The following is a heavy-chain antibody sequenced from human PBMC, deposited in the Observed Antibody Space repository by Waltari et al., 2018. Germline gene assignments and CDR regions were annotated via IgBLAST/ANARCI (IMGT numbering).Heavy chain of an antibody. CDR2: IYTSGST. CDR3: ARVVVPAASPYYYYYMDV. J-gene: IGHJ6*03. D-gene: IGHD2-2*01. CDR1: GGSISSYY. V-gene: IGHV4-4*07. Sequence: QVQLQESGPGLVKPSETLSLTCTVSGGSISSYYWSWIRQPAGKGLEWIGRIYTSGSTNYTPSLKSRVTMSVDTSKNQFSLKLSAVTAADTAVYYCARVVVPAASPYYYYYMDVWGKGTTVTVSS.